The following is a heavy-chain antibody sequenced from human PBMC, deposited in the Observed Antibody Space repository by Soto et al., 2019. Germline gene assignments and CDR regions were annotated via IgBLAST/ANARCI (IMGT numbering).Heavy chain of an antibody. Sequence: GGSLRLSCAASGFTFSSYAMSWVRQAPGKGLEWVSAISGSGGSTYYADSVKGRFTISRVNSKNTLYLQMNSLRAEDTAVYYCAKEITYYDFWSGYYGYWGQGTLVTVSS. V-gene: IGHV3-23*01. CDR2: ISGSGGST. D-gene: IGHD3-3*01. CDR1: GFTFSSYA. CDR3: AKEITYYDFWSGYYGY. J-gene: IGHJ4*02.